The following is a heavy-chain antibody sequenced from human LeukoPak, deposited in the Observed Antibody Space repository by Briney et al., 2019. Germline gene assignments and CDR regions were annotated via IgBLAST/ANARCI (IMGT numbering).Heavy chain of an antibody. J-gene: IGHJ4*02. V-gene: IGHV3-23*01. D-gene: IGHD1-26*01. CDR2: ISGSGGST. Sequence: GGSLRLSCAASGFTFSSYGMSWVRQAPGKGLEWVSAISGSGGSTYYADSVKGRFTISRDNSKNTLYLQMNSLRAEDTAVYYCAKAGRIVGATFDYWGQGTLVTVSS. CDR1: GFTFSSYG. CDR3: AKAGRIVGATFDY.